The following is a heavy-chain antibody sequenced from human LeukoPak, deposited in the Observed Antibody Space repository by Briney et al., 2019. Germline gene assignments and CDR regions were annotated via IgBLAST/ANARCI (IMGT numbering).Heavy chain of an antibody. CDR2: IWSDGSNK. D-gene: IGHD6-13*01. CDR1: GFTFSTYS. Sequence: PGGSLRLSCAASGFTFSTYSMHWVRQAPGKGLEWVAVIWSDGSNKYYADSVKGRFAISRDNSKNTVWLQMNSLRAEDTAVYYCASAAGAYDNWGQGTLVTVSS. CDR3: ASAAGAYDN. V-gene: IGHV3-33*08. J-gene: IGHJ4*02.